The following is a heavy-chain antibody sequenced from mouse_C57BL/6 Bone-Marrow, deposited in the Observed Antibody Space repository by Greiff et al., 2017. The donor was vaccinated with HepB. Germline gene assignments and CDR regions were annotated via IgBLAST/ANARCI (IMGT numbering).Heavy chain of an antibody. CDR3: ARSLSAPYFDY. D-gene: IGHD1-1*01. J-gene: IGHJ2*01. CDR2: IRNKANGYTT. Sequence: EVMLVESGGGLVQPGGSLSLSCAASGFTFTDYYMSWVRQPPGKALEWLGFIRNKANGYTTEYSASVKGRFTISRDNSQSILYLQMNALRAEDSATYYCARSLSAPYFDYWGQGTTLTVSS. CDR1: GFTFTDYY. V-gene: IGHV7-3*01.